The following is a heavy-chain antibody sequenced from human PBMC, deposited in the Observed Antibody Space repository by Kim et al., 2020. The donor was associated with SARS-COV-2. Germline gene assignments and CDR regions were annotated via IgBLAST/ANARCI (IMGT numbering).Heavy chain of an antibody. V-gene: IGHV4-59*13. CDR1: GGSISSYY. CDR2: IYYSGST. CDR3: ARTLSHYDFWSGYYAFDI. J-gene: IGHJ3*02. Sequence: SETLSLTCTVSGGSISSYYWSWIRQPPGKGLEWIGYIYYSGSTNYNPSLKSRVTISVDTSKNQFSLKLSSVTAADTAVYYCARTLSHYDFWSGYYAFDIWGQGTMVTVSS. D-gene: IGHD3-3*01.